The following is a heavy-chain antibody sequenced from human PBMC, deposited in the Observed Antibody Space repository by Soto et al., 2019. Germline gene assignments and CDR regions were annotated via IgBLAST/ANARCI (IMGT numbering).Heavy chain of an antibody. CDR1: GFSLRDSA. D-gene: IGHD3-10*01. J-gene: IGHJ6*02. Sequence: PGGSLRLSCATSGFSLRDSAMHWVRQITGGGLEWVSGIYASGGVGYVDSVRGRFTISRDVARNFLYLQMDSLTTDDSALYYCVKDNLAGGADVWSQGTTVTVSS. CDR2: IYASGGV. CDR3: VKDNLAGGADV. V-gene: IGHV3-9*01.